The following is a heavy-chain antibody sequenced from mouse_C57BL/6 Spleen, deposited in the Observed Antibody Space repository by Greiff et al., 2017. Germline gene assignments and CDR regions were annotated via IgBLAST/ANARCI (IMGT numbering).Heavy chain of an antibody. J-gene: IGHJ1*03. CDR1: GFTFSSYA. CDR3: ARDEGMYYYGSSHWQFDV. V-gene: IGHV5-4*01. D-gene: IGHD1-1*01. CDR2: ISDGGSYT. Sequence: EVKLVESGGGLVKPGGSLKLSCAASGFTFSSYAMSWVRQTPEKRLEWVATISDGGSYTYYPDNVKGRFTISRDNAKNNLYLQMSHLKSEDTAMYYCARDEGMYYYGSSHWQFDVWGTGNPATV.